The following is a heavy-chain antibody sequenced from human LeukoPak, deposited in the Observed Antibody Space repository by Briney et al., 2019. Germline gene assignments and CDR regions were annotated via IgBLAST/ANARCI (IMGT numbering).Heavy chain of an antibody. V-gene: IGHV4-4*02. CDR3: ARGSPGSGSPIIHFDY. CDR2: IYHSGST. D-gene: IGHD3-10*01. CDR1: GGSISSSNW. J-gene: IGHJ4*02. Sequence: SGTLSLTCAVSGGSISSSNWWSWVRQPPGKGLEWIGEIYHSGSTNYNPSLKSRVTISVDKSKNQFSLKLSSVTAADTAVYYCARGSPGSGSPIIHFDYWGQGTLVTVSS.